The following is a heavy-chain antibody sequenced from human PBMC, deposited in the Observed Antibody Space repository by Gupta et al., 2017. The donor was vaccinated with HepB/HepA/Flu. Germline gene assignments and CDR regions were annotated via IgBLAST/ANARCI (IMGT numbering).Heavy chain of an antibody. CDR1: VFTFSNYA. D-gene: IGHD7-27*01. J-gene: IGHJ4*02. CDR2: ISGGGE. V-gene: IGHV3-23*01. Sequence: GQPGGSLRLSCAVSVFTFSNYAMSWVRQAPGKGLEWVSSISGGGEYYADSVKGRFTISRDTSKTTLYLQMNSLRVDDTAIYYCAKPPRSNWGPAYWGQGTLITVSS. CDR3: AKPPRSNWGPAY.